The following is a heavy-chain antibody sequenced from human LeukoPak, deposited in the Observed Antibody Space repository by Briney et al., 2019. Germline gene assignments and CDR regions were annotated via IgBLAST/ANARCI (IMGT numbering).Heavy chain of an antibody. J-gene: IGHJ6*03. Sequence: SGGSLRLSCAASGFTFSSYWMSWVRQAPGKGLEWVANIKQDGSEKYYVDSVKGRFTISRDNAKNSLYLQMNSRRAEDTAVYYCARIAAAYYYYYMDVWGKGTTVTVSS. V-gene: IGHV3-7*01. CDR1: GFTFSSYW. CDR3: ARIAAAYYYYYMDV. CDR2: IKQDGSEK. D-gene: IGHD6-13*01.